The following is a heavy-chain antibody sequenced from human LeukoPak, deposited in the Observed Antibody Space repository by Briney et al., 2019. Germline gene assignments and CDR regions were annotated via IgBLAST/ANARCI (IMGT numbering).Heavy chain of an antibody. Sequence: ASVTVPYKASGYTFTRYYMLWVRQAPGQGLEWMGWINPNSGGTNYAQKFQGRVTMTRDTSISTAYMELSRLRSDDTAVYYCARLTGERNWLHPWGRGTLVTVSS. CDR1: GYTFTRYY. D-gene: IGHD7-27*01. J-gene: IGHJ5*02. V-gene: IGHV1-2*02. CDR2: INPNSGGT. CDR3: ARLTGERNWLHP.